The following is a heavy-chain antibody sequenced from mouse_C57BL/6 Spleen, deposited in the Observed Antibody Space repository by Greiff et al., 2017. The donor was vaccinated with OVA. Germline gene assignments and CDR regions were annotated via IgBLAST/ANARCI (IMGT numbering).Heavy chain of an antibody. Sequence: VQLQQSGPELVKPGASVKISCKASGYAFSSSWMNWVKQRPGKGLEWIGRIYPGDGDTNYNGKFKGKATLTADKSSSTAYMQLSSLTSEDSAVYFCARVSGGYSNYWYFDVWGTGTTVTVSS. CDR3: ARVSGGYSNYWYFDV. V-gene: IGHV1-82*01. D-gene: IGHD2-5*01. J-gene: IGHJ1*03. CDR2: IYPGDGDT. CDR1: GYAFSSSW.